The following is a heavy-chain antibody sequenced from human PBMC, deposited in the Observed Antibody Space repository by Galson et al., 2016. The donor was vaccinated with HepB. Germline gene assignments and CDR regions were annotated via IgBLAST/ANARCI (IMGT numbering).Heavy chain of an antibody. D-gene: IGHD1-26*01. CDR2: INPNSGGT. V-gene: IGHV1-2*02. J-gene: IGHJ4*02. CDR1: GYTFTNYI. Sequence: SVKVSCKASGYTFTNYIVSWVRQAPGQGLEWMGWINPNSGGTNYAQKFQGRVTMTRDTSIGTAYMELSRLRSDDTAVYYCARDRSVMSYRVGATAYWGQGTLGTVSS. CDR3: ARDRSVMSYRVGATAY.